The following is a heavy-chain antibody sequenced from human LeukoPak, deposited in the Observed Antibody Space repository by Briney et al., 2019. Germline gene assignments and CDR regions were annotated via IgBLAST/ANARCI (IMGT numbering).Heavy chain of an antibody. CDR3: ARARWQLVPYFDS. D-gene: IGHD6-6*01. CDR1: GYTFTDYY. V-gene: IGHV1-2*02. J-gene: IGHJ4*02. Sequence: SVKVSCKASGYTFTDYYMHWVRQDAGQGLEWMGWINPNSGGTNFAQKFQGRVAMTRDTSISTAYLDLGSLRSDDTAVYFCARARWQLVPYFDSWGQGTLVTVSS. CDR2: INPNSGGT.